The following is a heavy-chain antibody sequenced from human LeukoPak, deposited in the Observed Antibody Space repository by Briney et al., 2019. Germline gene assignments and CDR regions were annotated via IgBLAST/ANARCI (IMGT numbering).Heavy chain of an antibody. CDR2: IFYSGST. V-gene: IGHV4-59*01. Sequence: SETLSLTCTVSGGSISSYYWSWIRQPPGKGLEWVGYIFYSGSTNYSPSLKSRVTISVDASKNQFSLMLRSVTAADTAVYYRASSPLSGGSRTYWWFDPWGQGTLVTVSS. J-gene: IGHJ5*02. CDR3: ASSPLSGGSRTYWWFDP. D-gene: IGHD3-10*01. CDR1: GGSISSYY.